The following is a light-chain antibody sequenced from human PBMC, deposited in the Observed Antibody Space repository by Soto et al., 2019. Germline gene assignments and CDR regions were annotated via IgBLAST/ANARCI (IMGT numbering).Light chain of an antibody. CDR1: QSLLHSNGYKY. J-gene: IGKJ1*01. V-gene: IGKV2-28*01. Sequence: DLVLTQSPLSLPVTPGEPASLSCRSSQSLLHSNGYKYLDWFLQKPGQSPQLLICLGSNRASGVPERFSGSGSDTDFTLNISTVEAEDVGVYYCMQTLQTPRTFGQGTKVEI. CDR3: MQTLQTPRT. CDR2: LGS.